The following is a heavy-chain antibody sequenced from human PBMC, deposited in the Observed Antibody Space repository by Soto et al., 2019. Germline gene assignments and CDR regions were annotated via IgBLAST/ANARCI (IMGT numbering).Heavy chain of an antibody. CDR3: VRPLPSGQNYGMDV. Sequence: GGSLRLSGAASGLTVSNNYMSWVRQAPGKGLEWVSVIYNDGKTYYADSVKGRFTISRDTSKNTLHLQMDSLRDEDTAVYYCVRPLPSGQNYGMDVWGQGTTVTVSS. CDR2: IYNDGKT. J-gene: IGHJ6*02. V-gene: IGHV3-53*01. D-gene: IGHD3-10*01. CDR1: GLTVSNNY.